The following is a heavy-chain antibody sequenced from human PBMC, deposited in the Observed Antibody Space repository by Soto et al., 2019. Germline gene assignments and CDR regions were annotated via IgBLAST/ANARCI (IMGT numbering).Heavy chain of an antibody. CDR1: GFTFSSYW. CDR3: ARQPVGESVVVPAAMRFPPYYMDV. J-gene: IGHJ6*03. D-gene: IGHD2-2*01. Sequence: HPGGSLRLSCAASGFTFSSYWMSWVRQAPGKGLEWVANIKQDGSEKYYVDSVKGRFTISRDNAKNSLYLQMNSLRAEDTAVYYCARQPVGESVVVPAAMRFPPYYMDVWGKGTTVTVSS. CDR2: IKQDGSEK. V-gene: IGHV3-7*01.